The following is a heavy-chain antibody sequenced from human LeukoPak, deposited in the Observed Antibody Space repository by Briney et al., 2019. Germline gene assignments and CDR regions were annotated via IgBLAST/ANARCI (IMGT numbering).Heavy chain of an antibody. V-gene: IGHV1-8*03. Sequence: ASVKVSCKASGYTFTSYDINWVRQATGQGLEWMGWMNPNSGNTGYAQKFQGRVTITRNTSISTAYMELSSLRSEDTAMYYCARPSTTYSSGWYWDYWGQGTLVTVSS. CDR3: ARPSTTYSSGWYWDY. CDR1: GYTFTSYD. CDR2: MNPNSGNT. J-gene: IGHJ4*02. D-gene: IGHD6-19*01.